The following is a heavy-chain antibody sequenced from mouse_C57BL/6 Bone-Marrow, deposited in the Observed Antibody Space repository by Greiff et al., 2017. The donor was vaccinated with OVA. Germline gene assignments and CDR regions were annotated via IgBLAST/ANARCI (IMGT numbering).Heavy chain of an antibody. Sequence: QVQLQQPGTELVKPGASVKLSCKASGYTFTSYWMHWVKQRPGQGLEWIGNINPSNGGTNYNEKFKSKATLTVDKPSSTAYLQLSSLTSEDSAVYYCARGIWYYYGSSHWYFDVWGTGTTVTVSS. CDR1: GYTFTSYW. D-gene: IGHD1-1*01. J-gene: IGHJ1*03. CDR3: ARGIWYYYGSSHWYFDV. CDR2: INPSNGGT. V-gene: IGHV1-53*01.